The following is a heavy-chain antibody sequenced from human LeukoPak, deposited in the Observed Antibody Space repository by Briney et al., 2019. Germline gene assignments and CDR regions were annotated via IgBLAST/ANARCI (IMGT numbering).Heavy chain of an antibody. J-gene: IGHJ4*02. CDR1: GSTVSSNY. Sequence: QSGGSLRLSCAASGSTVSSNYMSWVRQAPGKGLEWVSVIYSGVTTYYAESVKGRFTISRDNSKNTLFLQMNSLRAEDTAVYYCAGGIGGFYDSSGYYNYWGQGTLVTVSS. CDR3: AGGIGGFYDSSGYYNY. CDR2: IYSGVTT. V-gene: IGHV3-53*01. D-gene: IGHD3-22*01.